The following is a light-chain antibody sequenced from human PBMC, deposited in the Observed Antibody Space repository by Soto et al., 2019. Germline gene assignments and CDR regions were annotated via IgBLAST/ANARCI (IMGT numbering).Light chain of an antibody. J-gene: IGLJ1*01. CDR2: EVS. CDR3: CSYAGSSTYV. Sequence: QSVLTQPASVSGSPGQSITISCTGTSSDVGNYNLVSWYQQHPGKAPKLMIYEVSKRPSGVSNRFSGSKSGNTASLTISGLQAEDEAGYSCCSYAGSSTYVFGSGTKVTVL. V-gene: IGLV2-23*02. CDR1: SSDVGNYNL.